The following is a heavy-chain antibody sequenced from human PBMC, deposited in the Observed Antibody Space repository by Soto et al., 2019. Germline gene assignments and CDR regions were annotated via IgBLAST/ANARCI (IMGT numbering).Heavy chain of an antibody. J-gene: IGHJ4*02. Sequence: QVHLQESGPGLVKPSETLSLTCTVSGGSITSYYWSWIRQPPGKGLEWIGYIHDSGSTNYNPSLKSRVTISVDKSRNQFSLKLTSVTAADTDVYYCARSLPLVRGVISYYFDYWGQGTLVTVSS. V-gene: IGHV4-59*01. CDR2: IHDSGST. CDR3: ARSLPLVRGVISYYFDY. CDR1: GGSITSYY. D-gene: IGHD3-10*01.